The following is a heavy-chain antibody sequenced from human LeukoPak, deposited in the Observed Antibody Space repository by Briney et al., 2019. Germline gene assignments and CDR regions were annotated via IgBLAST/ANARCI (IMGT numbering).Heavy chain of an antibody. Sequence: SETLSLTCAVYGGTFSGYYWRWIRQPPGKGLEWIGVINHSGSTNNNPCRKRRVAISVDTSKNQFCLKLSSVTAADTAVYYCARLSEQSTVYGSGSYYYFDYWGQGTLVTVSS. CDR2: INHSGST. J-gene: IGHJ4*02. V-gene: IGHV4-34*01. CDR3: ARLSEQSTVYGSGSYYYFDY. D-gene: IGHD3-10*01. CDR1: GGTFSGYY.